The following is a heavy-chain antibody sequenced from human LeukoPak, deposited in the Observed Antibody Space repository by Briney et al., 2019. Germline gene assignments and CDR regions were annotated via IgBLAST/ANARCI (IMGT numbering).Heavy chain of an antibody. CDR2: IYYSGST. J-gene: IGHJ4*02. CDR3: ARSAAGHQYYFDY. Sequence: SETLXLTCTISNGSISDDYWSWIRQPPGKGLEWIGYIYYSGSTNYSPSLRSRVTISVDRSKNQVSLILSSLTAADTAVYFCARSAAGHQYYFDYWGRGTLVTVSS. D-gene: IGHD2-2*01. V-gene: IGHV4-59*01. CDR1: NGSISDDY.